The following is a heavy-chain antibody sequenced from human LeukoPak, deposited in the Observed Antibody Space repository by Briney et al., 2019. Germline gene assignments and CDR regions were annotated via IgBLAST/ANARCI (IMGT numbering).Heavy chain of an antibody. CDR3: ARDCSSTSCTGDAFDI. Sequence: GGSLRLSCAASGFTFTSFAMSWVRQAPGKGLVWVSRINTDGSSTSYADSVKGRFTISRDNAKNTLYLQMNSLRAEDTAVYYCARDCSSTSCTGDAFDIWGQGTMVTVSS. V-gene: IGHV3-74*01. CDR2: INTDGSST. CDR1: GFTFTSFA. D-gene: IGHD2-2*01. J-gene: IGHJ3*02.